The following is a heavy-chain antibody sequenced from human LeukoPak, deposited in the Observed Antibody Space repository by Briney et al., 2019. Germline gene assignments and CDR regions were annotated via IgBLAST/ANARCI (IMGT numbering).Heavy chain of an antibody. Sequence: PGGSLRLSCAASGSTFSSYSMNWVRQAPGKGLEWVSYISSSGTNKYYADSVKGRFTISRDNAEKSLYLQMNNLRAEDTAVYYCARDVGDYFDYWGQGTLVTVSS. CDR1: GSTFSSYS. D-gene: IGHD1-26*01. CDR2: ISSSGTNK. CDR3: ARDVGDYFDY. V-gene: IGHV3-48*04. J-gene: IGHJ4*02.